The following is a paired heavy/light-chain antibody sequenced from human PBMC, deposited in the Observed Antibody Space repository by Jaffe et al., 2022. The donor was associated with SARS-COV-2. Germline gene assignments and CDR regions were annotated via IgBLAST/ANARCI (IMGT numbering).Light chain of an antibody. Sequence: EIVLTQSPGTLSLSPGERATLSCRASQSVSSSYLAWYQQKPGQAPRLLFYGASSRATGIPDRFSGSGSGADFTLTISRLEPEDFAVYYCQQYGSSSWTFGQGTKVEIK. CDR2: GAS. V-gene: IGKV3-20*01. CDR3: QQYGSSSWT. J-gene: IGKJ1*01. CDR1: QSVSSSY.
Heavy chain of an antibody. CDR2: IYYSGST. V-gene: IGHV4-39*01. CDR3: ARHTYSGYFFDY. CDR1: GGSISSNNFY. J-gene: IGHJ4*02. D-gene: IGHD5-12*01. Sequence: QLQLQESGPGLVKPSETLSLTCTVSGGSISSNNFYWGWIRQPPGKGLEWIGTIYYSGSTYYNPSLKSRVTISVDTSKNQFSLKLSSVTAADTTIYYCARHTYSGYFFDYWGQGTLVTVSS.